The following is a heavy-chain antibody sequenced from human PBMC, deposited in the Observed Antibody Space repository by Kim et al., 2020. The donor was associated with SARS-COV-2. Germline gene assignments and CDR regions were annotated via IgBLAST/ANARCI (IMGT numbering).Heavy chain of an antibody. CDR3: ARHLSMLSGYDSG. Sequence: NPSLKSRVTISLDTSKNQFSLELSSVTAADTAVYYCARHLSMLSGYDSGWGQGTLVTVSS. J-gene: IGHJ4*02. D-gene: IGHD5-12*01. V-gene: IGHV4-39*01.